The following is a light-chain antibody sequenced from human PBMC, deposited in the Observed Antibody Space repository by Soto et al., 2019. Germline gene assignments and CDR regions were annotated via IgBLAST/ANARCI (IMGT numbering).Light chain of an antibody. V-gene: IGKV3-15*01. J-gene: IGKJ2*02. CDR1: KSVSSS. Sequence: EIVMTQSPGTLSVSAGERVTLSCRASKSVSSSLAWYQQTPGQAPRLLIFGASTRATGVPPRFGGTGSCTGFTLGISSLHSEDFVVDYCQQYINWPSLCTFVQGPKVEIK. CDR2: GAS. CDR3: QQYINWPSLCT.